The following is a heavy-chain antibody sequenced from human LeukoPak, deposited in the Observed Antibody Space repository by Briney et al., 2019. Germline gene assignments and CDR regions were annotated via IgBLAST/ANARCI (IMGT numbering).Heavy chain of an antibody. CDR3: ATDNGAFDI. Sequence: PSETLSLTCTVSGYSISSGYYWGWIRQPPGKGLEWIGSIYHSGSTYYNPSLKSRVTISVDTSKNQFSLKLSSVTAADTAVYYCATDNGAFDIWGQGTMVTVSS. CDR2: IYHSGST. J-gene: IGHJ3*02. V-gene: IGHV4-38-2*02. D-gene: IGHD1-1*01. CDR1: GYSISSGYY.